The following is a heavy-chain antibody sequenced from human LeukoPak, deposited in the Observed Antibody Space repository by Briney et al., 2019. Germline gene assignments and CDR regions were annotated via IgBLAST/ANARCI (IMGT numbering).Heavy chain of an antibody. CDR3: AAELYGGNSDCCNFEM. CDR1: GFTFSTSA. J-gene: IGHJ3*02. Sequence: ASVRVSCKTSGFTFSTSAVQWVRQARGQPLECIGWIIVGSGVTNYAHGLQGRLTITRDMSTSTSYMELSGLTFDDTAVYYCAAELYGGNSDCCNFEMWGRGTLVTVSS. D-gene: IGHD4-23*01. CDR2: IIVGSGVT. V-gene: IGHV1-58*01.